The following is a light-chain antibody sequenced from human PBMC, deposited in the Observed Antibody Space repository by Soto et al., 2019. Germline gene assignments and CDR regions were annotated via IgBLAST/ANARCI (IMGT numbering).Light chain of an antibody. J-gene: IGLJ1*01. Sequence: QSVLTQPASVSGSPGQSITISCTGASSDVGNYNYVSWYQQHPGKAPKLIIYDVSNRPSGVSNRFSGSKSGNTASLTISGLQAEDAADYYCSSYTSSTTLYVFGTGTKVTVL. CDR3: SSYTSSTTLYV. CDR2: DVS. CDR1: SSDVGNYNY. V-gene: IGLV2-14*03.